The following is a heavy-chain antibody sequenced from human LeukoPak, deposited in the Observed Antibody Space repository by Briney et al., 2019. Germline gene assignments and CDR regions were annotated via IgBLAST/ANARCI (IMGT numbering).Heavy chain of an antibody. Sequence: SQTLSLTCAVYGGSFSGYYWSWIRQPPGKGLEWIGEINHSGSTNYNPPLKSRVTISVDTSKNQFSLKLSSVTAADTAVYYCARPGGSGYYGALDYWGRGTLVTVSS. CDR1: GGSFSGYY. CDR2: INHSGST. J-gene: IGHJ4*02. CDR3: ARPGGSGYYGALDY. V-gene: IGHV4-34*01. D-gene: IGHD3-3*01.